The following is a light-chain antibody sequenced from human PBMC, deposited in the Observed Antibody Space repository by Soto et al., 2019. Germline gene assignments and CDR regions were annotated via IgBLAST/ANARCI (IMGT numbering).Light chain of an antibody. Sequence: EIVMTPSPATLSASPGERATLSCRASQSVSSKLAWYQQKRGQAPRLLIYGASTRATGIPARFSGSGSGTEFTLTISSLQSEDFAVYYCLQYDNWLTFGGGTKVDIK. CDR1: QSVSSK. J-gene: IGKJ4*01. CDR3: LQYDNWLT. V-gene: IGKV3-15*01. CDR2: GAS.